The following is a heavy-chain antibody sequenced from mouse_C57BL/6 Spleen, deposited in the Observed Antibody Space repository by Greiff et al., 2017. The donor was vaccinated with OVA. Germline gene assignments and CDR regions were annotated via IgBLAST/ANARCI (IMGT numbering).Heavy chain of an antibody. J-gene: IGHJ2*01. CDR1: GYTFTSYW. D-gene: IGHD4-1*01. Sequence: QVQLKQPGAELVKPGASVKLSRKASGYTFTSYWMQWVKQRPGQGLEWIGEIDPSDSYTNYNQKFKGKATLTVDTSSSTAYMQLSSLTSEDSAVYYCARSETGTPFDYWGQGTTLTVSS. V-gene: IGHV1-50*01. CDR2: IDPSDSYT. CDR3: ARSETGTPFDY.